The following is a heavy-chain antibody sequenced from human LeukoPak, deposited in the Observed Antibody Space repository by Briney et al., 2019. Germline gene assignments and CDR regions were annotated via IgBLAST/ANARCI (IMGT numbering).Heavy chain of an antibody. D-gene: IGHD6-19*01. Sequence: SETLTLTCTVSGGSISSYYWSWIRQPPGKGLEWIGYIYKSGSTNYNPSLKSRVTISVDTSKNQFSLKLTSVTAADTAVYYCARHDMAVAGVDYWGQGTLVTVSS. V-gene: IGHV4-59*08. J-gene: IGHJ4*02. CDR2: IYKSGST. CDR1: GGSISSYY. CDR3: ARHDMAVAGVDY.